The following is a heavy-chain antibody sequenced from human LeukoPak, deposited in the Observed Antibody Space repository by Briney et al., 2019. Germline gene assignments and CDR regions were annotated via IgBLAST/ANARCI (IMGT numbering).Heavy chain of an antibody. Sequence: ASVKVSCKXSGGTFSSYAISWVRQAPGQGLEWMGRINPNSGGTNYAQKFQGRVTMTRDTSISTAYMELSRLRSDDTAVYYCARGGGITGTPFDYWGQGTLVTVSS. CDR3: ARGGGITGTPFDY. D-gene: IGHD1/OR15-1a*01. CDR1: GGTFSSYA. V-gene: IGHV1-2*06. J-gene: IGHJ4*02. CDR2: INPNSGGT.